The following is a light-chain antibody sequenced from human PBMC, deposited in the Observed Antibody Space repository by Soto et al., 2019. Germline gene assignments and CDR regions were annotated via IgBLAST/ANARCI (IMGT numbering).Light chain of an antibody. V-gene: IGKV1-16*02. CDR2: GAS. CDR3: LQYYSYPRT. Sequence: DTQMTQSPSSLSASVGDRVTITCRASQGVSNHLSWFQQKPGKAPKALIYGASSLQSGVPSKFRGSGSGTDFTLTISSLQPEDFAIYYCLQYYSYPRTFGQGTKLEIK. CDR1: QGVSNH. J-gene: IGKJ2*01.